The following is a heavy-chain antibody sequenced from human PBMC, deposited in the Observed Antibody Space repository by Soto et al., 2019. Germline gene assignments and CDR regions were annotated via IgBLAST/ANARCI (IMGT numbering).Heavy chain of an antibody. D-gene: IGHD6-13*01. Sequence: GGSLRLSCAASGFTFSSYAMTWVRQAPGKGLEWVSSISGSGGSTYYADSVKGRFTISRDNSKNTLYLQMNSLRAEDTAVYYCARVEWIAAAGNNNWFDPWGQGTLVTVSS. CDR1: GFTFSSYA. CDR3: ARVEWIAAAGNNNWFDP. CDR2: ISGSGGST. J-gene: IGHJ5*02. V-gene: IGHV3-23*01.